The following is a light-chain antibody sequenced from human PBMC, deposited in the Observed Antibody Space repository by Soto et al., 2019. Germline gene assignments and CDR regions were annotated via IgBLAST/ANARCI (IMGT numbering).Light chain of an antibody. Sequence: QSALTQPASVSGSPGQSITISCTGTSSDVGSYNYVSWYQQHPGKAPKLMMYDVNKRPSGVPSRFSGSKSGNTASLTISGLQAEDEADYYCCSYAGSGTVVFGGGTKLTVL. J-gene: IGLJ2*01. V-gene: IGLV2-14*01. CDR2: DVN. CDR3: CSYAGSGTVV. CDR1: SSDVGSYNY.